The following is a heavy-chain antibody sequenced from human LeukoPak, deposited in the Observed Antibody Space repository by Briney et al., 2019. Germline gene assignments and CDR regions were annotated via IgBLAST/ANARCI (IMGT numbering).Heavy chain of an antibody. D-gene: IGHD2-8*01. J-gene: IGHJ4*02. CDR1: GFTFSSYS. CDR3: ARAPIGMYAIPPYFDY. CDR2: ISSSSSTI. Sequence: PGGSLRLSCAASGFTFSSYSMNWVRQAPGKGLEWVSYISSSSSTIYYADSVKGRFTISRDNAKNSLYLQMNSLRAEDTAVYYCARAPIGMYAIPPYFDYWGQGTLVTVSS. V-gene: IGHV3-48*01.